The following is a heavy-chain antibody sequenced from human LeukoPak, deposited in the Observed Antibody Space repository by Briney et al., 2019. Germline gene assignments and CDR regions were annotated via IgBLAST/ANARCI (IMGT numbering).Heavy chain of an antibody. D-gene: IGHD3-10*01. J-gene: IGHJ3*02. CDR1: GGSIRSYY. CDR3: ASRSGSFSDALDI. V-gene: IGHV4-59*08. Sequence: SETLSLTCTVSGGSIRSYYWGWIRLPPGKGLEWIGYIHYSESTKYNPSLKSRVTMSGDTSKNQFSLKLSSVTAADTAVYYCASRSGSFSDALDIWGQGTLVTVSS. CDR2: IHYSEST.